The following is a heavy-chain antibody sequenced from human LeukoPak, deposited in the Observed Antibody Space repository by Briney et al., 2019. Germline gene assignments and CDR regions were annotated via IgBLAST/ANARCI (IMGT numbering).Heavy chain of an antibody. J-gene: IGHJ6*03. D-gene: IGHD4-17*01. Sequence: DPSQTLSLTCTVSGGSISSGSYYWSWIRQPAGKGLEWIGRIYTSGSTNYNPSLKSRVTISVDTSKNQFSLKLSSVTAADTAVYYCARDRAPDYGHTGPGYYYYMDVWGKGTTVTVSS. CDR2: IYTSGST. CDR3: ARDRAPDYGHTGPGYYYYMDV. V-gene: IGHV4-61*02. CDR1: GGSISSGSYY.